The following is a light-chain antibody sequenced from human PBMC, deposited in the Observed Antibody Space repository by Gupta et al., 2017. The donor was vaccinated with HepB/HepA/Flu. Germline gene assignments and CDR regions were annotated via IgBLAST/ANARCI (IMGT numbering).Light chain of an antibody. CDR2: LGS. CDR1: QRLLHSNGYNY. Sequence: DIVMTPSPLSLPVTPREPASISCRPSQRLLHSNGYNYLDWYLQKPGQSPQLLIYLGSNRASGVPDRFSGSGSGTDFTLKISRVEAEDVGVYYCMQALQTPLTFGGGTKVEIK. V-gene: IGKV2-28*01. CDR3: MQALQTPLT. J-gene: IGKJ4*01.